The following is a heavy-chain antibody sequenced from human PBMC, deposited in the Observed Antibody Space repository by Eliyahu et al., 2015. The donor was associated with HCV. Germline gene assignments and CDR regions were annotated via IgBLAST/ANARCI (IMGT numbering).Heavy chain of an antibody. CDR1: RFXFSTYG. V-gene: IGHV3-33*01. CDR2: VWFDGNNK. J-gene: IGHJ2*01. Sequence: QVQLVESGGGVVQPGXSLXLSXVASRFXFSTYGXXXVRQAPGKGLGGVAVVWFDGNNKSYADPVKGRFTISRDNSKNTLYLQMNSLRPEDTAVYYCARDSGAYCGGDCPPNWYFDLWGRGTPVTVSS. D-gene: IGHD2-21*02. CDR3: ARDSGAYCGGDCPPNWYFDL.